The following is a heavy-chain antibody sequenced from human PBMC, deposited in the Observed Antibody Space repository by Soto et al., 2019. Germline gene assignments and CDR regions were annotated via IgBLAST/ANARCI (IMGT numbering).Heavy chain of an antibody. Sequence: QVQLVQSGAEVQKPGASVKVSCKASGYSFIDYYIHWVRQAPGQGPEWMGWINPKSKSGDTSYAQNFQGSVTMTRDRSSSTAYMELSRLTSDDTAVYYCARAPVIPGRYCYFALCGRGSLVTVSS. V-gene: IGHV1-2*02. CDR3: ARAPVIPGRYCYFAL. J-gene: IGHJ2*01. CDR1: GYSFIDYY. CDR2: INPKSKSGDT. D-gene: IGHD2-21*01.